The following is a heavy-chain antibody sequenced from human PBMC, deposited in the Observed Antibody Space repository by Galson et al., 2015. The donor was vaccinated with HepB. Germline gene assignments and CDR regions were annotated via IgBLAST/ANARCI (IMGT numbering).Heavy chain of an antibody. D-gene: IGHD6-13*01. Sequence: SLRLSCAASGFTFSSYSMNWVRQAPGKGLEWVSSISSSSSYIYYADSVKGRFTISRDNAKNSLYLQMNSLRAEDTAVYYCARDGDGYSSSWYSFDYWGQGTLVTVSS. CDR1: GFTFSSYS. CDR2: ISSSSSYI. CDR3: ARDGDGYSSSWYSFDY. J-gene: IGHJ4*02. V-gene: IGHV3-21*01.